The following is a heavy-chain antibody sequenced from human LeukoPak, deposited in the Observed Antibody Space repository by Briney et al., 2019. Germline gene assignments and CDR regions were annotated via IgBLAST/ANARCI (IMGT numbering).Heavy chain of an antibody. Sequence: PGGSLRLSYAASGFTFSNYWMTWVRQAPGKGLEWVAHINQDGSEEHYMDSAKARFTISRDNAKNSLSLQMNSLRAEDTAVYYCVRDGGVSGYDLLDYWGQGTLVTVSS. J-gene: IGHJ4*02. D-gene: IGHD5-12*01. CDR1: GFTFSNYW. CDR2: INQDGSEE. V-gene: IGHV3-7*01. CDR3: VRDGGVSGYDLLDY.